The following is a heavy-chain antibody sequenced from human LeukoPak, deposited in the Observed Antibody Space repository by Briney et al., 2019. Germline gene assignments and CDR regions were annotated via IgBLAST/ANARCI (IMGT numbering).Heavy chain of an antibody. CDR2: IYYSGRT. J-gene: IGHJ3*02. Sequence: SETLSLTCTVSSGSISSYYWSWIRQPPGKGLEWIGCIYYSGRTYYNPSLKSRVTISVDMSKSQFSLRLTSVTAADTAVYYCARKNDFEIWGQGALVTVSS. V-gene: IGHV4-59*01. CDR1: SGSISSYY. CDR3: ARKNDFEI. D-gene: IGHD2/OR15-2a*01.